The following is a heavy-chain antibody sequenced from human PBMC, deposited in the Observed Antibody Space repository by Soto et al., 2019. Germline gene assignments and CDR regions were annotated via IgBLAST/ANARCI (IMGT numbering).Heavy chain of an antibody. Sequence: SETLSLTCTVSGGSISSYYWSWVRQPAGKGLEWIGRIYTSGSTNYNPSLKSRVTMSVDTSKNQFSLKLSSVTAADTAVYYCARARIYCSGGSCYPRPYYFDYWGQGTLVTVSS. J-gene: IGHJ4*02. CDR2: IYTSGST. CDR1: GGSISSYY. CDR3: ARARIYCSGGSCYPRPYYFDY. D-gene: IGHD2-15*01. V-gene: IGHV4-4*07.